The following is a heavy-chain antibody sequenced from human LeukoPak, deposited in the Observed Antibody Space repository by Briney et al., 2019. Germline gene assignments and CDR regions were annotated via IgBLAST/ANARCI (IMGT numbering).Heavy chain of an antibody. CDR3: ARESQIRYYYDRSGYYYGALDY. Sequence: ASVKVSCKASGYTFTSYGISWVRQAPGQGLEWMGWISAYNGNTNYAEKLQGRVIMTTDTSTSTAYMELRSLRSDDTAVFYCARESQIRYYYDRSGYYYGALDYWGQGSLVTVSS. D-gene: IGHD3-22*01. V-gene: IGHV1-18*01. CDR2: ISAYNGNT. J-gene: IGHJ4*02. CDR1: GYTFTSYG.